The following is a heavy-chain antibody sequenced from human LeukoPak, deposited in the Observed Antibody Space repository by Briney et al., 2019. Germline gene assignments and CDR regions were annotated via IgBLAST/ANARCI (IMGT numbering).Heavy chain of an antibody. CDR2: SSTHGSDE. Sequence: GGSLRLSCAASGFTFTSLPLHWVRQAPGKGLEWVAVSSTHGSDEYYADSVKGRFTVFSDNSKKTVYLQMDSLRAEDTAVYYCAMDYYDSNGYSRGWDYWGQGTLVTVSS. J-gene: IGHJ4*02. D-gene: IGHD3-22*01. CDR3: AMDYYDSNGYSRGWDY. V-gene: IGHV3-30*04. CDR1: GFTFTSLP.